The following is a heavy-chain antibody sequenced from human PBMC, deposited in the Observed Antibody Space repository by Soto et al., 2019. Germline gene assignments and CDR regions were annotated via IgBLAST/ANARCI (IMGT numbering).Heavy chain of an antibody. Sequence: KPSETLSLTCTVSGGSISSGGYYWTWIRQHPGKGLEWIGYIYYTGSTYYNPSLKSRVTISLDTSKNHFSLKLTSVTAADTAVYYCAREGVDIKTWFDPWGQGTLVTVSS. V-gene: IGHV4-31*03. J-gene: IGHJ5*02. CDR2: IYYTGST. CDR1: GGSISSGGYY. CDR3: AREGVDIKTWFDP. D-gene: IGHD3-3*01.